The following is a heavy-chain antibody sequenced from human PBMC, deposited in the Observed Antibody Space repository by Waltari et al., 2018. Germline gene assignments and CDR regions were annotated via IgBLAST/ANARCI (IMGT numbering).Heavy chain of an antibody. CDR3: ARDKIAAADYYYGMDV. D-gene: IGHD6-13*01. V-gene: IGHV4-31*03. Sequence: QVQLQESGPGLVKPSQTLSLTCTVSGGSISSGGYSWSWIRQPPGKGLEWIGYIYYSGSTYYNPSLKSRVTISVDTSKNQFSLKLSSVTAADTAVYYCARDKIAAADYYYGMDVWGQGTTVTVSS. CDR2: IYYSGST. J-gene: IGHJ6*02. CDR1: GGSISSGGYS.